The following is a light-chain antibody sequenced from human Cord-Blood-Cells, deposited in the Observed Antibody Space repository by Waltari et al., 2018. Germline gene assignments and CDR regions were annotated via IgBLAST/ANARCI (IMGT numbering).Light chain of an antibody. CDR3: SSYACSNNYV. CDR2: EVS. J-gene: IGLJ1*01. CDR1: SSDVGGYNY. Sequence: QSALTQPPSASGSPGQSVTISCTGTSSDVGGYNYVSWYQQHPGKAPKRMIYEVSKRPSGVPDRFSGSKSGNTASLTVSGLQAEDEADYYCSSYACSNNYVFGTGTKFTVL. V-gene: IGLV2-8*01.